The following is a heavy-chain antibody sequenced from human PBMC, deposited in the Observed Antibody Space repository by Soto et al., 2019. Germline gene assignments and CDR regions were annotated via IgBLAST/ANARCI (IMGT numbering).Heavy chain of an antibody. V-gene: IGHV3-23*01. J-gene: IGHJ4*02. CDR1: GFTFSSYA. CDR3: AKDLGGYSGYAFDY. CDR2: ISGSGGST. Sequence: GGSLRLSCTASGFTFSSYAMCWVRKDPGKGLEWVSAISGSGGSTYYADSVKGRFTISRDNSKNTLYLQMNSLRAEDTAVYYCAKDLGGYSGYAFDYWGQGTLVTVSS. D-gene: IGHD5-12*01.